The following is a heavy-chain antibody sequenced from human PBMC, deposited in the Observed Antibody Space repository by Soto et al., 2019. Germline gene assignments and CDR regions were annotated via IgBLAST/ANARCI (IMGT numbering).Heavy chain of an antibody. CDR2: ISSSGSTI. CDR1: GFTFSSYE. J-gene: IGHJ4*02. CDR3: ARPTGSAFDY. Sequence: GGSLRLSCAASGFTFSSYEMNWVRQAPGKGLEWVSYISSSGSTIYYADSVKGRFTISRDNAKNSLYLQMNSLRAEDTAVYYCARPTGSAFDYWGQGTLVTVSS. D-gene: IGHD6-25*01. V-gene: IGHV3-48*03.